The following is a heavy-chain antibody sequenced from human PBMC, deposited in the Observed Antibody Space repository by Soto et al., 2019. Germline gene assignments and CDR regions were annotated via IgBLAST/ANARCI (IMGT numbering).Heavy chain of an antibody. Sequence: PSETLSLTCTVSGGSISSGDYYWSWIRQPPGKGLEWLGFIYYSGSTYYNPSLKSRLTISVDTSKNQFSLQLTSVTAADTAVYYCARVRAPDIAIDCWGQGTLVTV. CDR3: ARVRAPDIAIDC. D-gene: IGHD2-15*01. CDR2: IYYSGST. V-gene: IGHV4-30-4*01. J-gene: IGHJ4*02. CDR1: GGSISSGDYY.